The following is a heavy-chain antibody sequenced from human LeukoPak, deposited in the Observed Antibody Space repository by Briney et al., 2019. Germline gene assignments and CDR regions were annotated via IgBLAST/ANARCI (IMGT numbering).Heavy chain of an antibody. CDR3: ARGYGANWFDP. J-gene: IGHJ5*02. CDR1: GGSISSGSYY. CDR2: IYTSGST. V-gene: IGHV4-61*02. D-gene: IGHD3-16*01. Sequence: SETLSLTCTVSGGSISSGSYYWSWIRQPAGKGLEWIGRIYTSGSTNYNPSLKSRVTISVDTSKNQFSLKLSSVTAADTAVYYCARGYGANWFDPWGQGTLVTVSS.